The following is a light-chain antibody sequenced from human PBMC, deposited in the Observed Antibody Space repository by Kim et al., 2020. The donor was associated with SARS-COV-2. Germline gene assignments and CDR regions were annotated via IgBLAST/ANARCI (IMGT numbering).Light chain of an antibody. CDR1: KLGDKY. CDR2: EDY. CDR3: QAWDSGTGV. Sequence: SYELTQPPSVSVSPGQTATITCSGDKLGDKYTSWYQQRPGQSPVMVIYEDYNRPSGIPERFSGSNSGNTATLTISGTQAMDEADYYCQAWDSGTGVFGGGTQLTVL. V-gene: IGLV3-1*01. J-gene: IGLJ3*02.